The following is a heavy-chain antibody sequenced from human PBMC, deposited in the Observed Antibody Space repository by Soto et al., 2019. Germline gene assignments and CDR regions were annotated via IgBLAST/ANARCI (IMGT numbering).Heavy chain of an antibody. D-gene: IGHD2-15*01. J-gene: IGHJ4*02. CDR3: ARQKVDASGY. CDR1: GYTFTSYD. V-gene: IGHV1-8*01. Sequence: QVQLVQSGAEVKKPGASVKVSCKASGYTFTSYDINWVRQATGQGLEWMGWMNPNSGNTGYAQKFQGRVSTTRNTSRRTAYMELRRLRSEDTAVYYCARQKVDASGYWGQGTLVTVSS. CDR2: MNPNSGNT.